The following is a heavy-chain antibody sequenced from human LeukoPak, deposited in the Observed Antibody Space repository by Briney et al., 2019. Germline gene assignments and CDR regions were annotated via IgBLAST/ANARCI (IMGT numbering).Heavy chain of an antibody. Sequence: ASVKVSCKASGGTFSSYAISWVRQAPGQGLEWMGWISAYNGNTNYAQKLQGRVTMTTDTSTSTAYMELRSLRSDDTAVYYCAREYHIVVVPAAMRRDWFDPWGQGTLVTVSS. V-gene: IGHV1-18*01. CDR1: GGTFSSYA. J-gene: IGHJ5*02. D-gene: IGHD2-2*01. CDR3: AREYHIVVVPAAMRRDWFDP. CDR2: ISAYNGNT.